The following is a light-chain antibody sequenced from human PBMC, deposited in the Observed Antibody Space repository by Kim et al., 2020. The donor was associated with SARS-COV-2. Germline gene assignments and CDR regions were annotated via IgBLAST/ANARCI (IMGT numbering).Light chain of an antibody. CDR2: AAS. Sequence: PGERATLSCTASQSVSASYLAWYQHKPGQAPRLLVYAASSRATGIPDRFSGSGSGTDFTLTIGRLEPEDFAVYYCQQYAGSPWTFGQGTKVDIK. CDR1: QSVSASY. J-gene: IGKJ1*01. CDR3: QQYAGSPWT. V-gene: IGKV3-20*01.